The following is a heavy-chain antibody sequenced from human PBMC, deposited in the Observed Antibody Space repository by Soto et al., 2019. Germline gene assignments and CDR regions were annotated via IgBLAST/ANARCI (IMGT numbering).Heavy chain of an antibody. Sequence: SVKVSCKASGGTFSSYAISWVRQAPGQGLEWMGGIIPIFGTANYAQKFQGRVTITADESTSTAYMELSSLRSEDTAVYYCARDVSGNYDSSGYSDYWGQGTLVTVSS. D-gene: IGHD3-22*01. CDR3: ARDVSGNYDSSGYSDY. J-gene: IGHJ4*02. CDR2: IIPIFGTA. V-gene: IGHV1-69*13. CDR1: GGTFSSYA.